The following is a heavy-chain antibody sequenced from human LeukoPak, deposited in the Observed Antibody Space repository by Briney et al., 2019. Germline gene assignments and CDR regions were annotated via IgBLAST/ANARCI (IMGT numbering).Heavy chain of an antibody. V-gene: IGHV3-48*03. CDR2: ISNSGGTI. CDR3: ARVGAYAAVNW. D-gene: IGHD1-1*01. CDR1: GFPFSTYE. J-gene: IGHJ4*02. Sequence: GGSLRLSCAASGFPFSTYEMNWVRQAPGKGLEWVSYISNSGGTIYYADSVKGRFTISRDNAKNSLHLQMNSLRAEDTAVYYCARVGAYAAVNWWGQGILVTVSS.